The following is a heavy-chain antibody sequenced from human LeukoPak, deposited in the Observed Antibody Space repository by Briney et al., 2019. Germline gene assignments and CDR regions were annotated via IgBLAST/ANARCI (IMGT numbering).Heavy chain of an antibody. Sequence: PSETLSLTGTVSGGSISGDYYYWGWFRQHPGRGLEWIGYIHNSGSTYYNPSLQSRFTLSLDTSKNQFSVKLSSVTAADTAVYYCRGAHNYGDYQDYWGQGTLVTVSS. CDR3: RGAHNYGDYQDY. D-gene: IGHD4-17*01. CDR1: GGSISGDYYY. J-gene: IGHJ4*02. CDR2: IHNSGST. V-gene: IGHV4-31*03.